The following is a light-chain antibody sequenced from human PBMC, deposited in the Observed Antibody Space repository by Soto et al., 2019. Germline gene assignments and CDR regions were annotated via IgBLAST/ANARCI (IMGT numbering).Light chain of an antibody. CDR2: GAS. CDR3: QQYNNWPQT. J-gene: IGKJ3*01. V-gene: IGKV3-15*01. Sequence: ETVMTQSPATLSVSPGERATLSRRASRSISSYLAWYQQKPGQPPRLLIYGASTRATGIPARFSGSGSGTEFTLTISSLRSEDFAVYYCQQYNNWPQTFGPGTKVDIK. CDR1: RSISSY.